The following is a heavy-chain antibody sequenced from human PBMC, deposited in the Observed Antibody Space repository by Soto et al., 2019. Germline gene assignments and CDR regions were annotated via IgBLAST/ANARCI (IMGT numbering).Heavy chain of an antibody. Sequence: EVKLLESGGGLVQPGGSLRLSCAASGFSFSNYAMSWVRQAPGKGLEWVSTMSGSGYNTYYADSVKGRFDISRDNSKNTLYLQMNSLTAEDTAVYYCANGVATYGLLTHDYWGQGTLVTGSS. CDR3: ANGVATYGLLTHDY. CDR1: GFSFSNYA. V-gene: IGHV3-23*01. D-gene: IGHD3-9*01. J-gene: IGHJ4*02. CDR2: MSGSGYNT.